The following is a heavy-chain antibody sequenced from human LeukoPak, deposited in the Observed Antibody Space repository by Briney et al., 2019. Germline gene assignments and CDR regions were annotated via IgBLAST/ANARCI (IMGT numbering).Heavy chain of an antibody. CDR1: GGSFSGYY. D-gene: IGHD6-6*01. CDR3: AGSSSSGPDY. Sequence: PSETLSLTCAVYGGSFSGYYWSWIRQPPGKGLEWIGEINQSGSTNYNPSLKSRVTISVDTSKNQFSLKLSSVTAADTAVYYCAGSSSSGPDYWGQGTLVTVSS. V-gene: IGHV4-34*01. J-gene: IGHJ4*02. CDR2: INQSGST.